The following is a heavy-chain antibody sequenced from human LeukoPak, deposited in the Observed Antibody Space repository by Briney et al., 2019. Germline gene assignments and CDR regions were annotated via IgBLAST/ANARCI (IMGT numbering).Heavy chain of an antibody. CDR1: GGSISSYY. D-gene: IGHD1-26*01. J-gene: IGHJ3*02. Sequence: PSETLSLTCTVSGGSISSYYWSWIRQPAGKGLEWIGRIYTSGSTNYNPSLKGRVTMSVDTSKNQFSLKLSSVTAADTAVYYCARDTSGSYFWDTDAFDIWGQGTMVTVSS. V-gene: IGHV4-4*07. CDR2: IYTSGST. CDR3: ARDTSGSYFWDTDAFDI.